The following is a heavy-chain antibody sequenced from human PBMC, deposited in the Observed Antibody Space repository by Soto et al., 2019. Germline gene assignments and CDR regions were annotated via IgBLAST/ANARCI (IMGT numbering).Heavy chain of an antibody. CDR3: ARGLAVAGPFDY. J-gene: IGHJ4*02. D-gene: IGHD6-19*01. CDR1: GLTFSSYS. CDR2: ISSSSSYI. Sequence: GGSMRLSCAASGLTFSSYSMNWVRQAPGKGLEWVSSISSSSSYIYYADSVKGRFTISRDNAKNSLYLQMNSLRAEDTAVYYCARGLAVAGPFDYWGQGTLVTVSS. V-gene: IGHV3-21*01.